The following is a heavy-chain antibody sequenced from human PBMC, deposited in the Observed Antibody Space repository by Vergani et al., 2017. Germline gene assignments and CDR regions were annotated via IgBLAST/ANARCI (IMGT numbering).Heavy chain of an antibody. CDR3: AKERYSSGGGWFDP. CDR1: GFTFSSYE. D-gene: IGHD6-19*01. J-gene: IGHJ5*02. V-gene: IGHV3-48*03. Sequence: EVQLVESGGGLVQPGGSLRLSCAASGFTFSSYEMNWVRQAPGKGLEWVSYISSSGSTIYYADSVKGRFTISRDNAKNSLYLQMNSLRAEDTAVYYCAKERYSSGGGWFDPWGQGTLVTVSS. CDR2: ISSSGSTI.